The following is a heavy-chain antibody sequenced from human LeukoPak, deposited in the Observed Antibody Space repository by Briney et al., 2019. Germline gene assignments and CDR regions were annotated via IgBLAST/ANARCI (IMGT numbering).Heavy chain of an antibody. CDR3: AKTYGDYAFSYYMDV. V-gene: IGHV3-30*02. D-gene: IGHD4-17*01. CDR2: IRYDGSNK. CDR1: GFTFSSYG. J-gene: IGHJ6*03. Sequence: GGSLRLSCAASGFTFSSYGMQWVRQAPGKGLEWVAFIRYDGSNKYYADSVKGRFTISRDNSKNTLYLQMNSLRAEDTAVYYCAKTYGDYAFSYYMDVWGKGTTVTVSS.